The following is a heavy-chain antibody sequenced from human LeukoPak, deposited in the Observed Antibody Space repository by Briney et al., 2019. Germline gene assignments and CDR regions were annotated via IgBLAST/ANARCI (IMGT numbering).Heavy chain of an antibody. J-gene: IGHJ4*02. CDR1: GYTFTGYY. CDR3: ASGGERYSSGWYGDY. V-gene: IGHV1-2*02. CDR2: INPNSGGT. Sequence: GASVKVSCKASGYTFTGYYMHWLRQAPGQGLEWMGWINPNSGGTKYAQKFQGRVTMTRDTSISTAYMELSRLTSDDTAVYYCASGGERYSSGWYGDYWGQGTLVTVSS. D-gene: IGHD6-19*01.